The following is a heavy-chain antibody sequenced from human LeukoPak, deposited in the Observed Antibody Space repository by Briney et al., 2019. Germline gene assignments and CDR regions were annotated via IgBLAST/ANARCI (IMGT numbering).Heavy chain of an antibody. V-gene: IGHV4-59*01. CDR3: AREGVGTAMGSYDY. J-gene: IGHJ4*02. Sequence: SETLSLTCTVSGGSISSYYWSWIRQPPGKGLEWIGYIYYSGSTNYNPSLKSRVTISVDTSKNQFSLKLSSVTAADTAVYYCAREGVGTAMGSYDYWGQGTLVTVSS. CDR1: GGSISSYY. CDR2: IYYSGST. D-gene: IGHD5-18*01.